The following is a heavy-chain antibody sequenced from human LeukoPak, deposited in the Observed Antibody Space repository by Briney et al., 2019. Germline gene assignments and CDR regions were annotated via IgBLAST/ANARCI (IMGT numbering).Heavy chain of an antibody. CDR2: FYYSGST. Sequence: SETLSLTCTVSGVSISSSNSYWGWIRQPPGKGLEWIGSFYYSGSTYYNPSLKSRVTISVDTSKNQFSLKLSSVTAADTAVYYCARQEDTAMVTFGIGAFDIWGQGTMVTVSS. J-gene: IGHJ3*02. CDR1: GVSISSSNSY. V-gene: IGHV4-39*01. CDR3: ARQEDTAMVTFGIGAFDI. D-gene: IGHD5-18*01.